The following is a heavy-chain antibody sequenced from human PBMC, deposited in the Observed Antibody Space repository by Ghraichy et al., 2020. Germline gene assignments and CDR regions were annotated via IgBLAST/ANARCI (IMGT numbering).Heavy chain of an antibody. CDR3: ARLSSSSEIDY. D-gene: IGHD6-6*01. J-gene: IGHJ4*02. CDR2: IYYSGGT. Sequence: SETLSLTCTVSGGSITGYYWSWIRQPPGKGLEWIGYIYYSGGTNYNPSLKSRVTISVDTSKNQFSLNLRSVTATDTAVYYCARLSSSSEIDYGGQGALVTVSS. V-gene: IGHV4-59*01. CDR1: GGSITGYY.